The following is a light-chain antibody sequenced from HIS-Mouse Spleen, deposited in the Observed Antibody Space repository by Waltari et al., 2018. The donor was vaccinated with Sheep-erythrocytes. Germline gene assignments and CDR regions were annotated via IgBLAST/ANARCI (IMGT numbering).Light chain of an antibody. CDR3: GTWDSSLSAGRV. CDR1: RSNIGNNY. V-gene: IGLV1-51*01. J-gene: IGLJ3*02. CDR2: DNN. Sequence: QSVLTQPPSVSAAPGQKVTISCSGRRSNIGNNYLSWYQQLPGTAPKLLIYDNNKRPSGIPDRFSGSKSGTSATLGITGLQTGDEADYYCGTWDSSLSAGRVFGGGTKLTVL.